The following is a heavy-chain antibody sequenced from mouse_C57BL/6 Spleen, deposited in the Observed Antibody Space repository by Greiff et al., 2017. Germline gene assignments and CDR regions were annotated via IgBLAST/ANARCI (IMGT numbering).Heavy chain of an antibody. CDR2: IHPNSGST. CDR1: GYTFTSYW. J-gene: IGHJ4*01. V-gene: IGHV1-64*01. Sequence: QVQLQQPGAELVKPGASVKLSCKASGYTFTSYWMHWVKQRPGQGLEWIGMIHPNSGSTNYNEKFKSKATLTVDKSASTAYMQLISRTSEDSAVYYCERSGYYGSSYGYYAIDYWGQGTSVTVSS. CDR3: ERSGYYGSSYGYYAIDY. D-gene: IGHD1-1*01.